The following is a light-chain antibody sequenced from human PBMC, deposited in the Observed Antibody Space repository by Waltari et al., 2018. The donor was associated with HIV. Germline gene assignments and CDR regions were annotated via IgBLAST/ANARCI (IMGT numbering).Light chain of an antibody. Sequence: QSVLTQPPSVSEAPRQRVTISCSGSSSNIGNNAVNWYQQVPGKAPKLLIYSDDRLSPWVSYRFSGSKSGTAASLAIRGLQSEDEADYYCAAWDDSLNGYVFGSGTKVTVL. V-gene: IGLV1-36*01. J-gene: IGLJ1*01. CDR3: AAWDDSLNGYV. CDR1: SSNIGNNA. CDR2: SDD.